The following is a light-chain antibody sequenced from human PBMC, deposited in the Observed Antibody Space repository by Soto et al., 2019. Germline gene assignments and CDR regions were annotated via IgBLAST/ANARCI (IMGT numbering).Light chain of an antibody. Sequence: ISQSPALLSMSPGATATLSYRASQSVSSNLAWYQQKPGQAPRLLIFGASTRAAGIPARFSGSGSGTKLTITISSLEPEDFAVYYCQHHKNWPWTFGQGTKVDIK. CDR1: QSVSSN. V-gene: IGKV3-15*01. CDR3: QHHKNWPWT. CDR2: GAS. J-gene: IGKJ1*01.